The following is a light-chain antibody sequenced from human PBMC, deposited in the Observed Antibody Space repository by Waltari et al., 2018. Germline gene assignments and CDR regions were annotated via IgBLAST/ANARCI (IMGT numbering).Light chain of an antibody. CDR2: DAS. V-gene: IGKV3-11*01. J-gene: IGKJ4*01. CDR3: QQRSNWPPVLT. Sequence: EIVLTQSPATLSLSPGVRATLSCRASQSVSSDLAWYQQKPGQAPTLLIYDASSRATGIPATFSGSGSGTDFTLTISSLEPEDFAVYYCQQRSNWPPVLTFGGGTKVEIK. CDR1: QSVSSD.